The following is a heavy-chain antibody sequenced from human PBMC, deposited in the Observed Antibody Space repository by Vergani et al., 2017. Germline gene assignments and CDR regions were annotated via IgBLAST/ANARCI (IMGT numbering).Heavy chain of an antibody. CDR1: GYSFTSYW. J-gene: IGHJ4*02. Sequence: EVQLVQSGAEVKKPGESLKISCKGSGYSFTSYWIGWVRQMPGKGLEWMGIIYPGDSDTRYSPSFQGQVTISADKSISTAYLQWSSLKATDTAMYYCARGLVAARPDRYFDYWGQGTLVTVSS. CDR3: ARGLVAARPDRYFDY. CDR2: IYPGDSDT. D-gene: IGHD6-6*01. V-gene: IGHV5-51*03.